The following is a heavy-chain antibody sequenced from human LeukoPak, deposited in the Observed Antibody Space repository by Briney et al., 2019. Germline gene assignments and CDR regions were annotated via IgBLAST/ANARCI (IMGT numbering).Heavy chain of an antibody. J-gene: IGHJ4*02. CDR3: ARHQWGLSGSSWYRVFDY. CDR2: IYYSGST. V-gene: IGHV4-59*08. D-gene: IGHD6-13*01. CDR1: GGSISSYY. Sequence: SETLSLTCTVSGGSISSYYWSWIRQPPGKGLEWIGYIYYSGSTNYNPSLKSRVTISVDTSKNQFSLKLSSVTAADTAVYYCARHQWGLSGSSWYRVFDYWGQGTLVTVSS.